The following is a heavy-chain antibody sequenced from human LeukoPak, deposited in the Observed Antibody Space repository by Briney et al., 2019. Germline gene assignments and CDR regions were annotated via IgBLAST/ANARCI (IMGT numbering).Heavy chain of an antibody. CDR1: GFTVNNNY. D-gene: IGHD2-15*01. Sequence: GGSLRLSCAASGFTVNNNYMNWVRQAPGKGLEWVSGIYGDGSAYYADSVKGRFTISRDSSKNTLFLQMNSLRAEDTAVYYCAIGSYCSGGSCYPLFDYWGRGTLVTVSS. V-gene: IGHV3-53*01. CDR2: IYGDGSA. J-gene: IGHJ4*02. CDR3: AIGSYCSGGSCYPLFDY.